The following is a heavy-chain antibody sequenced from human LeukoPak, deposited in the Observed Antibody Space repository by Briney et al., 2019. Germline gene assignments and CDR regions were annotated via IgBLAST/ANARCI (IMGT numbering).Heavy chain of an antibody. CDR1: GGSISNYY. J-gene: IGHJ5*02. CDR3: ARGGLLSTDNWFDP. V-gene: IGHV4-59*01. CDR2: IYYIGST. D-gene: IGHD2/OR15-2a*01. Sequence: PSETLFLTCTVSGGSISNYYWNWIRQPPGRGLEWIGYIYYIGSTNYNPSLKSRVTISVDTSKNQFSLKLNSVTAADTAVNYCARGGLLSTDNWFDPWGQGTLVTVSS.